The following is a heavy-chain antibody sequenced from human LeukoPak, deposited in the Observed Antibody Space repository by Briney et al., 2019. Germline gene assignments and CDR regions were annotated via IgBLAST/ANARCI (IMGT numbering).Heavy chain of an antibody. CDR3: ARDGPGGAAAGTDWFDP. CDR2: INTNTGNP. Sequence: ASVKVSCKASGYTFTSYGISWVRQAPGQGLEWMGWINTNTGNPTYAQGFTGRFVFSLDTSVSTAYLQISSLKAEDTAVYYCARDGPGGAAAGTDWFDPWGQGTLVTVSS. CDR1: GYTFTSYG. V-gene: IGHV7-4-1*02. J-gene: IGHJ5*02. D-gene: IGHD6-13*01.